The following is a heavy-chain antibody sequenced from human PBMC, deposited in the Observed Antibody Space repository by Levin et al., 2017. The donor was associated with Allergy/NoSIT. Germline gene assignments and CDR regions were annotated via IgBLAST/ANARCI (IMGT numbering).Heavy chain of an antibody. CDR2: INPSGGST. CDR3: ARDGPPENNYYGSGSYVIDY. D-gene: IGHD3-10*01. CDR1: GYTFTSYY. J-gene: IGHJ4*02. Sequence: ASVKVSCKASGYTFTSYYMHWVRQAPGQGLEWMGIINPSGGSTSYAQKFQGRVTMTRDTSTSTVYMELSSLRSEDTAVYYCARDGPPENNYYGSGSYVIDYWGQGTLVTVSS. V-gene: IGHV1-46*01.